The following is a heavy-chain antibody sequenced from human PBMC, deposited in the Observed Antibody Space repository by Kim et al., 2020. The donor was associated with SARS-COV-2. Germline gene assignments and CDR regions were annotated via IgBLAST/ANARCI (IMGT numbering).Heavy chain of an antibody. J-gene: IGHJ4*02. D-gene: IGHD3-10*01. V-gene: IGHV3-49*04. CDR3: TRDGSERPPNDY. CDR2: IRRKDYGGTT. Sequence: GGSQRLSCTGSGFSFAEYAMSWVRQAPGKGLEWVGFIRRKDYGGTTEYAASVKGRFTISRDDSKSIAYLQMNSLKSEDTAMYYCTRDGSERPPNDYWGQGTLVTVSS. CDR1: GFSFAEYA.